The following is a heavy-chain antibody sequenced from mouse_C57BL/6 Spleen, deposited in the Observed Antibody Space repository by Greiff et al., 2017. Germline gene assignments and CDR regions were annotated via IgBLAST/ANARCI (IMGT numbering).Heavy chain of an antibody. D-gene: IGHD1-1*01. CDR1: GYTFTSYW. CDR2: IDPSDSYT. Sequence: VQLQQPGAELVMPGASVKLSCKASGYTFTSYWMHWVKQRPGQGLEWIGEIDPSDSYTNYNQKFKGKSTLTVDKSSSTAYMQLSSLTSEDSAVYYCARPSGSSIFDYWGQGTTLTVSS. V-gene: IGHV1-69*01. J-gene: IGHJ2*01. CDR3: ARPSGSSIFDY.